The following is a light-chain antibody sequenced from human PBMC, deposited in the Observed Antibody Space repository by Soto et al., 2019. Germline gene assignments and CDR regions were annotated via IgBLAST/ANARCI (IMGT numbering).Light chain of an antibody. CDR2: KTS. J-gene: IGKJ4*01. V-gene: IGKV3-15*01. CDR1: QSISTN. Sequence: EVVMTQSPATVSVSPGERTSLSCRASQSISTNLGWYQQKPGQAPRLLISKTSTRATGVPARFSGSGSGTEFTLTISSLQSEDIAVYYCQQYAGWPLTFGGGTKVDIK. CDR3: QQYAGWPLT.